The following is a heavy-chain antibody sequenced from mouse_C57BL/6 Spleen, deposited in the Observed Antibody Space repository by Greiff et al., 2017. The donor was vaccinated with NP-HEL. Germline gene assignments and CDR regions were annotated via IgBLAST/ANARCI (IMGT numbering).Heavy chain of an antibody. J-gene: IGHJ4*01. D-gene: IGHD3-2*02. CDR3: ARSGPSQTMDY. V-gene: IGHV1-82*01. Sequence: EQLQESGPELVKPGASVKISCKASGYAFSSSWMNWVKQRPGKGLEWIGRIYPGDGDTNYNGKFKGKATLTADKSSSTAYMQLSSLTSEDSAVYFGARSGPSQTMDYWGQGTSVTVSS. CDR2: IYPGDGDT. CDR1: GYAFSSSW.